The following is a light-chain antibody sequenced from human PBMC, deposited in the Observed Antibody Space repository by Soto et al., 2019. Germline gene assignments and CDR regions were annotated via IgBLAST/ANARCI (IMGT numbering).Light chain of an antibody. Sequence: EIVLTQSPGTLSLSPGERATLSCRASQSVSSSYLAWYQQKPGQAPRLLIYGASSRATGIPDRFSGSGSGPDFSLTISRLEPEDFAVHYCQQYGSSPLYPFGQGTKLEIK. J-gene: IGKJ2*01. CDR1: QSVSSSY. V-gene: IGKV3-20*01. CDR3: QQYGSSPLYP. CDR2: GAS.